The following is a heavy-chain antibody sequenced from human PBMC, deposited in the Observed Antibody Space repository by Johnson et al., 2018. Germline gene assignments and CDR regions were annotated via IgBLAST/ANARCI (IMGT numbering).Heavy chain of an antibody. CDR3: ARLGATIFGVGASDFYYGMDV. Sequence: VQLVQSGGGLVQPGGSLKLSCAASGFTFSGSAMHWVRQASGKGLEWVGRIRSKANSYATAYAASVKGRFTISRDDSKNTAYLQMNSLKTEDTAMYYCARLGATIFGVGASDFYYGMDVWGQGTTVTVSS. CDR2: IRSKANSYAT. CDR1: GFTFSGSA. J-gene: IGHJ6*02. D-gene: IGHD3-3*01. V-gene: IGHV3-73*01.